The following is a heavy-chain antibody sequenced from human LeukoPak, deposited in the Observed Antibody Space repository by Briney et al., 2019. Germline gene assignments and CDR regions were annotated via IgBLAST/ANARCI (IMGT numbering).Heavy chain of an antibody. CDR3: ARSLTAAAGNLGY. CDR1: GFIFSSYS. Sequence: GGSLRLSCAASGFIFSSYSMNWVRQAPGKGLAWVSSISSSSSYKNYADSVRGRFTISRDNAKNSLYLQMSSLRAEDTAVYYCARSLTAAAGNLGYWGQGTLITVSS. J-gene: IGHJ4*02. CDR2: ISSSSSYK. V-gene: IGHV3-21*01. D-gene: IGHD6-13*01.